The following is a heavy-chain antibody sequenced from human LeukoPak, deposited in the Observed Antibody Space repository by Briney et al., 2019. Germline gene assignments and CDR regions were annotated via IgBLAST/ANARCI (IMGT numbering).Heavy chain of an antibody. J-gene: IGHJ4*02. D-gene: IGHD4-11*01. Sequence: PSETLSLTCTVSGGSISGSSYYWGWIRQPPGKGLEWIGSIYYSGSTYYKPSLKSRVTMSVDTSKNQFSLKLSSVTAADTAVYYCARPQRYSNYALDYWGQGTLVTVSS. CDR2: IYYSGST. CDR3: ARPQRYSNYALDY. CDR1: GGSISGSSYY. V-gene: IGHV4-39*01.